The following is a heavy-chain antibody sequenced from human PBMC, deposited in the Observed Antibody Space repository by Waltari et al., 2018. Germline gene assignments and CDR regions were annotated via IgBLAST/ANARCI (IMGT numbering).Heavy chain of an antibody. V-gene: IGHV2-5*02. CDR2: NYWDNDR. J-gene: IGHJ4*02. D-gene: IGHD1-1*01. Sequence: QITLKESGPTLVKPTQSLTLTCTFSGFSLSTSGVGVGWIRPPPGKAMEWLAVNYWDNDRRYSPSLKSMHTIRKDTSQNQVVLTMTTMDPVDTATYYCGNRLGGYNWNDADFDYWGQGTLVTVSS. CDR3: GNRLGGYNWNDADFDY. CDR1: GFSLSTSGVG.